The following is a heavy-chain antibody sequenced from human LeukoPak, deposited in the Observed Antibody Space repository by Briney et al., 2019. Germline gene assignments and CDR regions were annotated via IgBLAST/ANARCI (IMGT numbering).Heavy chain of an antibody. CDR3: VRCTFVLHKRCSAFDV. Sequence: AGRSLRLSCAASGFTFDDYGMNWVRQAPGKGLEWVSSITSTTTYTYYADSVKGRFTISRDNAKNSLFLQMNSLRAEDTAVYYCVRCTFVLHKRCSAFDVWGQGTMVTVSA. D-gene: IGHD1-1*01. CDR1: GFTFDDYG. CDR2: ITSTTTYT. J-gene: IGHJ3*01. V-gene: IGHV3-21*01.